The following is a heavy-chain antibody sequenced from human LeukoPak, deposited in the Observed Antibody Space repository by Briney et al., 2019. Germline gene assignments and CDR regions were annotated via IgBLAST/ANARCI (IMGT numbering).Heavy chain of an antibody. D-gene: IGHD6-25*01. CDR1: GFTFTSYA. CDR2: FSYSGGST. V-gene: IGHV3-23*01. CDR3: ARYRAASGGLFQH. J-gene: IGHJ1*01. Sequence: GGSLRLSYAASGFTFTSYAMSWVRQAPGKGLEWVSTFSYSGGSTYYTDSVKGRFTISRDNSKNTLYLQMNSLRAEDTAIYYCARYRAASGGLFQHWGQGALRTVSS.